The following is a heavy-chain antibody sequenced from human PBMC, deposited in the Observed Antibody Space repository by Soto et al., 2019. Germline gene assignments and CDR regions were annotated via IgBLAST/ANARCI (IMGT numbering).Heavy chain of an antibody. Sequence: EVQLVESGGGLVQPGGSLRLSCAASGFTFSSYEMKWVRQAPGKGLDWVAYISSSGSTIYYADSVKGRFTISRDNAKNSLYLQMNSLRAEDTAVYYCARAVYGGYYDYWGQGTLVTVSS. D-gene: IGHD3-22*01. CDR3: ARAVYGGYYDY. CDR2: ISSSGSTI. V-gene: IGHV3-48*03. CDR1: GFTFSSYE. J-gene: IGHJ4*02.